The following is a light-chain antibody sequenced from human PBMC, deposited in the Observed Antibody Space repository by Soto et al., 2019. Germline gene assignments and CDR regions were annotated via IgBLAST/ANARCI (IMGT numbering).Light chain of an antibody. V-gene: IGKV3-20*01. CDR2: GAS. CDR1: QSVSR. J-gene: IGKJ1*01. CDR3: QQYGSSPRT. Sequence: EIVLTQSPGTLSLSPGERATLSCRASQSVSRVVWYQQKPGQAPRLLIYGASSRATGIPDRFSGSGSGTDFTLTIRRLEPEDFAVYYCQQYGSSPRTFGQGTKVEIK.